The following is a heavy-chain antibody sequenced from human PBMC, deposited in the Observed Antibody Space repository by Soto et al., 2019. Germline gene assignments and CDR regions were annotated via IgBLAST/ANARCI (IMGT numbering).Heavy chain of an antibody. J-gene: IGHJ6*02. Sequence: SETLSLTCTVSGGSISSSSYYRGSIRQPPGKGLEWIGSIYYSGSTYYNPSLKSRVTISVDTSKNQFSLKLSSVTAADTAVYYCARRLYYDSSGFEGGGMDVWGQGTTVTVS. CDR2: IYYSGST. CDR1: GGSISSSSYY. CDR3: ARRLYYDSSGFEGGGMDV. D-gene: IGHD3-22*01. V-gene: IGHV4-39*01.